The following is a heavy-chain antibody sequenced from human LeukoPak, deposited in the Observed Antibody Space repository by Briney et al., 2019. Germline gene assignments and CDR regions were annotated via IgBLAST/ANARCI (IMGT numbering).Heavy chain of an antibody. CDR2: IYYSGST. Sequence: SETLSLTCTVSGGSISSYYWSRIRQPPGKGLEWIGYIYYSGSTNYNPSLKSRVTISVDTSKNQFSLKLSSVTAADTAVYYCARESAGLDYWGQGTLVTVSS. J-gene: IGHJ4*02. CDR1: GGSISSYY. V-gene: IGHV4-59*01. CDR3: ARESAGLDY.